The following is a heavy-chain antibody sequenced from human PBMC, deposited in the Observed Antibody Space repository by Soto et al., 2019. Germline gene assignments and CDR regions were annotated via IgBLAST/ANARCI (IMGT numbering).Heavy chain of an antibody. CDR2: ISYDGSNK. Sequence: GGSLRLSCAASGFTFSSYAMHWVRQAPGKGLEWVAVISYDGSNKYYADSVKGRFTIDRDNYKNTLYLQMNSLRAEDTAVYYCARDGGAQQLVRGGEYFDYWGQGTLVTVSS. D-gene: IGHD6-13*01. CDR3: ARDGGAQQLVRGGEYFDY. V-gene: IGHV3-30*04. J-gene: IGHJ4*02. CDR1: GFTFSSYA.